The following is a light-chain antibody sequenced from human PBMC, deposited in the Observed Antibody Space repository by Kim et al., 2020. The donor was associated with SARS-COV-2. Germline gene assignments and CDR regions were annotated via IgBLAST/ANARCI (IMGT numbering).Light chain of an antibody. Sequence: ASVGDRATISCRASQAIGNDLGWYQQSPGRAPKRLIYGASNLQSGVPSRFSGSGSETEFTLTINSLQPEDFATYFCLQHRTYPITFGQGTRLEIK. V-gene: IGKV1-17*01. CDR2: GAS. J-gene: IGKJ5*01. CDR3: LQHRTYPIT. CDR1: QAIGND.